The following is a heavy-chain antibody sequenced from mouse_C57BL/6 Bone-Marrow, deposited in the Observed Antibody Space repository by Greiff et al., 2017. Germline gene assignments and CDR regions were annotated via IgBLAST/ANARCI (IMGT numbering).Heavy chain of an antibody. D-gene: IGHD2-12*01. CDR3: ARGAYYSHYFDY. V-gene: IGHV1-81*01. CDR2: IYPSSGNT. Sequence: QVQLQQSGAELARPGASVKLSCKASGYTFTSYGISWVKQSTGQGLEWIGEIYPSSGNTYYNEKFKGRATLTADTSSSTAYMELRSLTSEDSAVYVCARGAYYSHYFDYWGQGTTLTVSS. CDR1: GYTFTSYG. J-gene: IGHJ2*01.